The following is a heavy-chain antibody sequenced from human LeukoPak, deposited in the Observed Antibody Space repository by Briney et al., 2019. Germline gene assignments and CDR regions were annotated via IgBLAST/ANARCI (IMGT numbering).Heavy chain of an antibody. CDR3: ARRGDGYKFLY. CDR1: ASTFTYYY. CDR2: INTQSGST. J-gene: IGHJ4*02. Sequence: ASVTVSFTSSASTFTYYYLQLVRQAPGQGLERMGWINTQSGSTNYAQKFQGRVTMNRDTSISTAYMELSRLTSDDTAVKYCARRGDGYKFLYWGEGTLVTVS. D-gene: IGHD5-24*01. V-gene: IGHV1-2*02.